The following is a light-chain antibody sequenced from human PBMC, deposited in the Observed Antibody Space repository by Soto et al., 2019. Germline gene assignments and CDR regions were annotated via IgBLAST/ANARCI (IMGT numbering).Light chain of an antibody. CDR2: EGS. V-gene: IGLV2-23*01. J-gene: IGLJ2*01. CDR3: CSYAGSLVV. Sequence: QSALTQPASVSGTPGQSITISCTGTSSDVGSNNLVSWYQQHPGKAPKLMIYEGSKRPSGVSNRFSGSKSGNTVSLTISGLQAEDEADYYCCSYAGSLVVFGGGTKLTVL. CDR1: SSDVGSNNL.